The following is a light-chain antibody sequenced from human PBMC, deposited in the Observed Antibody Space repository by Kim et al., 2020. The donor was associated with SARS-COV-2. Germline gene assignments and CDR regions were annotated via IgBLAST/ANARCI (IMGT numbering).Light chain of an antibody. Sequence: APGVTDQMTCGGSNLGSEGVHWYQQKQGRAPLLVISFERDRPSGIPEQFSGSNPGTTATLTISRVEAGDEADYYCQVWDGSRDHWVFGGGTQLTVL. CDR1: NLGSEG. CDR3: QVWDGSRDHWV. J-gene: IGLJ3*02. V-gene: IGLV3-21*04. CDR2: FER.